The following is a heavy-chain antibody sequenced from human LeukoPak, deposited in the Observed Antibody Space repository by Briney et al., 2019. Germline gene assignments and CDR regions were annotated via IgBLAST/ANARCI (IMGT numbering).Heavy chain of an antibody. J-gene: IGHJ5*02. CDR2: INAGNGNT. D-gene: IGHD5-12*01. Sequence: GASVKVSCKASGYTFTSYAMHWVRQAPGQRLEWMGWINAGNGNTKYSQKFQGRVTITRDTSASTAYMELSSLRSEDTAVYYCARGRGIVATITAWFDPWGQGTLVTVSS. CDR1: GYTFTSYA. CDR3: ARGRGIVATITAWFDP. V-gene: IGHV1-3*01.